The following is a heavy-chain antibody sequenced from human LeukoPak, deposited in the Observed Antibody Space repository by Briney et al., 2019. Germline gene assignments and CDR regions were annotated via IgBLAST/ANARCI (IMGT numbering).Heavy chain of an antibody. D-gene: IGHD3-10*01. CDR1: GGSIGSSNCY. CDR3: ARGYGSGSYNY. V-gene: IGHV4-39*07. CDR2: IYSGGST. Sequence: SETLSLTCTVSGGSIGSSNCYWGWIRQPPGKGLEWIGSIYSGGSTYYHPSLKSRVTITVDTSKNQFSLKLSSVTAADTAVYYCARGYGSGSYNYWGQGTLVTVSS. J-gene: IGHJ4*02.